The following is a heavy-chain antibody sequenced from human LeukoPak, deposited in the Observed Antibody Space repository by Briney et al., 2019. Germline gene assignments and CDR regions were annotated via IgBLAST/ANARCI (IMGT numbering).Heavy chain of an antibody. CDR3: ARGVPKTSYYYYYMDV. J-gene: IGHJ6*03. D-gene: IGHD4-11*01. Sequence: GGSLRLSCAASGFTCSDYSMNWVRQDPGKGLEWVSYISSSGFTLNYADSVKGRFTISRDNAKNSLYLQMNSLRAEDTAVYYCARGVPKTSYYYYYMDVWGKGTTVTVSS. CDR1: GFTCSDYS. V-gene: IGHV3-48*01. CDR2: ISSSGFTL.